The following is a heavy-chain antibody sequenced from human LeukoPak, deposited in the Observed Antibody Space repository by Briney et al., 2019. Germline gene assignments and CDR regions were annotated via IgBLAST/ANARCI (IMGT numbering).Heavy chain of an antibody. CDR2: ISYDGSNK. D-gene: IGHD3-22*01. CDR1: GFTFSSYG. V-gene: IGHV3-30*03. Sequence: PGGSLRLSCAASGFTFSSYGMHWVRQAPGKGLEWVAVISYDGSNKYYADSVKGRFTISRDNSKNTLYLQMNSLRAEDTAVYYCARGLDYYDSSGYLWWGQGTLVTVSS. J-gene: IGHJ4*02. CDR3: ARGLDYYDSSGYLW.